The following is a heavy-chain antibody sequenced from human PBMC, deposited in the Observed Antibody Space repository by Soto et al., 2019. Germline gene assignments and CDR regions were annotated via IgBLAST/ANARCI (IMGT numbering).Heavy chain of an antibody. CDR2: MNPNSGNT. V-gene: IGHV1-8*01. J-gene: IGHJ4*02. D-gene: IGHD2-2*01. Sequence: ASVKVSCKASGYTFTSYDINWVRQATGQGLEWMGWMNPNSGNTGYAQKFQGRVTMTRNTSISTAYMELSSLRSEDTAVYYCARFLGYCISTSCYGPATNWGQGTLVTVSS. CDR3: ARFLGYCISTSCYGPATN. CDR1: GYTFTSYD.